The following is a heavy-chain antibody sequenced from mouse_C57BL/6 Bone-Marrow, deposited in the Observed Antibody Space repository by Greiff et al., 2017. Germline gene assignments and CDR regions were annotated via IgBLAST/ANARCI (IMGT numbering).Heavy chain of an antibody. D-gene: IGHD1-1*01. J-gene: IGHJ2*01. CDR2: INPSNGGT. CDR1: GYTFTSYW. Sequence: VQLQQSGTELVKPGASVKLSCKASGYTFTSYWMHWVKQRPGQGLEWIGNINPSNGGTNYNEKFKSKATLTVDKSSSTAYMQLSSLTSEDSAVYYCARCNYYGSSYFDYWGQGTTLTVSS. V-gene: IGHV1-53*01. CDR3: ARCNYYGSSYFDY.